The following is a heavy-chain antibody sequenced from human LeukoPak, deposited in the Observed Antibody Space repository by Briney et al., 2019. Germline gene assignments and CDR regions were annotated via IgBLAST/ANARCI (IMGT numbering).Heavy chain of an antibody. J-gene: IGHJ4*02. Sequence: GGSLRLSCAVSGFTFSSYEMNWVRQAPGKGPEWVGRIKSKTDGGTTDYAAPVKGRFTISRDDSKNTLYLQMNSLKTEDTGVYYCTTRGDYVFEWGQGTLVTVSS. CDR1: GFTFSSYE. D-gene: IGHD4-17*01. CDR2: IKSKTDGGTT. CDR3: TTRGDYVFE. V-gene: IGHV3-15*01.